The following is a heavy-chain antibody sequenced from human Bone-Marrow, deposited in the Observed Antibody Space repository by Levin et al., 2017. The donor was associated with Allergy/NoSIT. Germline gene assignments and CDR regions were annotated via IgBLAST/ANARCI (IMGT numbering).Heavy chain of an antibody. V-gene: IGHV3-73*01. CDR2: IRGNTYNYAT. J-gene: IGHJ4*02. CDR1: GFPFSAST. D-gene: IGHD4-11*01. Sequence: LSLTCATSGFPFSASTMHWVRQASGKGLEWVGRIRGNTYNYATAYAASVKGRFTISRDDSKNTAYLQMNSLKTEDTAVYYCSTSGDFYGNYEVYWGQGTLVTVSS. CDR3: STSGDFYGNYEVY.